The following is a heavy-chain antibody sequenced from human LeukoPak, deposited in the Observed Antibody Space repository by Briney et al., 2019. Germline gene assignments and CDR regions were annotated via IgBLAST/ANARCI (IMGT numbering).Heavy chain of an antibody. CDR3: ARVVVVAATTLTYFDY. J-gene: IGHJ4*02. D-gene: IGHD2-15*01. CDR2: IYSGGST. Sequence: GGSLRLSCAASGFTVSTNYMSWVRQAPGKGLEWVSVIYSGGSTYYADSVEGRFTISRDNSKNTLYLQMNSLRAEDTAVYYCARVVVVAATTLTYFDYWGQGTLVTVSS. V-gene: IGHV3-53*01. CDR1: GFTVSTNY.